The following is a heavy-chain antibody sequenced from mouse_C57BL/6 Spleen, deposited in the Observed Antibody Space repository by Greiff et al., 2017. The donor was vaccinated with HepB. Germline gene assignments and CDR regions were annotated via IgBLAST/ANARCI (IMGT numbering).Heavy chain of an antibody. CDR3: AGGELTFLFDY. Sequence: VQLQQSGPELVKPGASVKISCKASGYTFTDYYMNWVKQSHGKSLEWIGDTNPNNGGTSYNQKFKGKATLTVDKSSSTAYMELRSLTSEDSAVYYCAGGELTFLFDYWGQGTTLTVSS. V-gene: IGHV1-26*01. CDR2: TNPNNGGT. CDR1: GYTFTDYY. D-gene: IGHD4-1*01. J-gene: IGHJ2*01.